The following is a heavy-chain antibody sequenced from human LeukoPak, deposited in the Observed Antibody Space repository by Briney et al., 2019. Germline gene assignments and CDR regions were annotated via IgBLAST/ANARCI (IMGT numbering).Heavy chain of an antibody. V-gene: IGHV3-13*01. Sequence: GGSLRLSCAASGFTFSSYDMHWVRQATGKGLEWVSAIGTAGDTYYPGSVKGRFTISRENAKNSLYLQMNSLRAGDTAVYYCARGGSITMVRGVMYFDYWGQGTLVTVSS. J-gene: IGHJ4*02. CDR2: IGTAGDT. D-gene: IGHD3-10*01. CDR3: ARGGSITMVRGVMYFDY. CDR1: GFTFSSYD.